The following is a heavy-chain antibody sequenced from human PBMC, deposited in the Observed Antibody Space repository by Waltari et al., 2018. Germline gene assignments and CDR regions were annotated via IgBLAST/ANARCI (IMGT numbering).Heavy chain of an antibody. Sequence: QVQLVQSGAEVKKPGASVKVSCKASGYTFTGYYMHWVRKAPGQGLEWMGWINPNSGGTNYAQKFQGRVTMTRDTSISTAYMELSRLRSDDTAVYYCARVPYYYDSSGGFNYWGQGTLVTVSS. J-gene: IGHJ4*02. CDR2: INPNSGGT. CDR3: ARVPYYYDSSGGFNY. V-gene: IGHV1-2*02. CDR1: GYTFTGYY. D-gene: IGHD3-22*01.